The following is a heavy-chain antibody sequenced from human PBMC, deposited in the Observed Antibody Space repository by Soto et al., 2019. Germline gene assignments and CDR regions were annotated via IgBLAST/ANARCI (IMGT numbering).Heavy chain of an antibody. CDR3: ASVPGSPGYHGLDV. CDR1: GLTFSKYW. D-gene: IGHD6-19*01. J-gene: IGHJ6*02. V-gene: IGHV3-7*03. Sequence: VQLVESGGGLVQPGGSLRLSCAASGLTFSKYWMTWVRQAPGKGMEWVATIKHDGSEKSNLDSVEGRFTISRDNAKNSLSLQMNSLRVEDTAVYFCASVPGSPGYHGLDVWGQGTTVTVSS. CDR2: IKHDGSEK.